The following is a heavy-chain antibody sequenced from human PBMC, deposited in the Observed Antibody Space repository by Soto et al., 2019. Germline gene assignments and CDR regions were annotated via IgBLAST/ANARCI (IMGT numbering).Heavy chain of an antibody. J-gene: IGHJ6*03. D-gene: IGHD3-9*01. Sequence: GGSLRLSCAASGFTFSSYAMSWVRQAPGKGLEWVSAISGSGGSTYYADSVKGRFTISRDNSKNTLYLQMNSLRAEDTAVYYCAKSPARGYYDILTGHYYYMDVWGKGTTVTVSS. CDR2: ISGSGGST. V-gene: IGHV3-23*01. CDR1: GFTFSSYA. CDR3: AKSPARGYYDILTGHYYYMDV.